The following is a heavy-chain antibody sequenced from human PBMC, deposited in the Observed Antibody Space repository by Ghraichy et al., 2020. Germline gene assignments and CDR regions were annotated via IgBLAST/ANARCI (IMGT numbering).Heavy chain of an antibody. CDR3: ARNLDYDFWSGYSWFDP. D-gene: IGHD3-3*01. Sequence: ASVKVSCKASGYTFTGYYMHWVRQAPGQGLEWMGWINPNSGGTNYAQKFQGRVTMTRDTSISTAYMELSRLRSDDTAVYYCARNLDYDFWSGYSWFDPWGQGTLVTVSS. CDR1: GYTFTGYY. CDR2: INPNSGGT. V-gene: IGHV1-2*02. J-gene: IGHJ5*02.